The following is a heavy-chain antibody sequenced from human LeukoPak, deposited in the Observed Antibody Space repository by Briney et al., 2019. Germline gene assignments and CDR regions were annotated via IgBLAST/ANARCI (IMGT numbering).Heavy chain of an antibody. CDR3: ARGYCSSTSCYRFDY. V-gene: IGHV1-69*13. J-gene: IGHJ4*02. CDR2: IIPIFGTA. Sequence: SVKVSCKASGGTFSSYAISWVRQAPGQGLEWMGGIIPIFGTANYAQKFQGRVTITADESTSTAYMELSRLRSDDTAVYYCARGYCSSTSCYRFDYWGQGTLVTVSS. CDR1: GGTFSSYA. D-gene: IGHD2-2*02.